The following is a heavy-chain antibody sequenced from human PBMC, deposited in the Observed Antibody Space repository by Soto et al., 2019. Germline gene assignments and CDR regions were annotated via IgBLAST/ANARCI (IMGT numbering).Heavy chain of an antibody. CDR3: ARQIRMYVSCSNTYYDYGLDV. CDR1: EYSFSTYW. D-gene: IGHD2-2*01. J-gene: IGHJ6*02. CDR2: IYPGDSDT. V-gene: IGHV5-51*01. Sequence: GESLRISCKGSEYSFSTYWIAWVRQMPGKGLEWMGIIYPGDSDTRYSPSFQGQVTISADKSISTAHLQWSSLKASDTAMYYCARQIRMYVSCSNTYYDYGLDVRGQGTTGTVS.